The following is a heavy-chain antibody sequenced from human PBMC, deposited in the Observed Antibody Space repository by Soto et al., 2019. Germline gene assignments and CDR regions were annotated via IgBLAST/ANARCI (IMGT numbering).Heavy chain of an antibody. V-gene: IGHV4-39*01. CDR1: GGSISSSSYY. D-gene: IGHD3-10*01. CDR2: IYYSGST. CDR3: ARLYYYGSGSYYKNLRGLDY. J-gene: IGHJ4*02. Sequence: SETLSLTCTVSGGSISSSSYYWGWIRQPPGKGLEWIGSIYYSGSTYYNPSLKSRVTISVDTSKNQFSLKLSSVTAADTAVYYCARLYYYGSGSYYKNLRGLDYWGQGTLATVSS.